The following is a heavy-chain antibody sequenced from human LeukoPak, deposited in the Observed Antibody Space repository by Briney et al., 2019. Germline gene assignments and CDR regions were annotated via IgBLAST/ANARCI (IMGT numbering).Heavy chain of an antibody. CDR1: GGSISSYY. V-gene: IGHV4-59*01. CDR2: IYYSGST. Sequence: SETLSLTCTVSGGSISSYYWSWIRQPPGKGLEWIGYIYYSGSTNYNPSLKSRVTISVDTSKNQFSLKLSSVTAADTAVYYCARVPGIAVAGEGYYYYMDVWGKGTTVTISS. J-gene: IGHJ6*03. D-gene: IGHD6-19*01. CDR3: ARVPGIAVAGEGYYYYMDV.